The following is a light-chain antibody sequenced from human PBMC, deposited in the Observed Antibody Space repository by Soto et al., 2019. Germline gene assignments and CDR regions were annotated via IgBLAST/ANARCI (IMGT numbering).Light chain of an antibody. CDR2: DAS. Sequence: EIVLTQSPATLSLSPGERATLSCRASQSVSSYLAWYQQKPGQAPRLLIYDASNRATGIPDRFSGSGSGTDFTLTISRLEPEDFAVYYCQQYGSSPLLNFGGGTKVDIK. J-gene: IGKJ4*01. CDR3: QQYGSSPLLN. V-gene: IGKV3-20*01. CDR1: QSVSSY.